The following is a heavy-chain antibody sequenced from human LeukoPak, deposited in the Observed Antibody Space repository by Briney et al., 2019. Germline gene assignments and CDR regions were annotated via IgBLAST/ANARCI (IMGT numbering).Heavy chain of an antibody. Sequence: GGSLRLSCAASGFTFSSYSMNWVRQAPGKGLEWVSSISSGSSYIYYADSVKGRFTISRDNAKNSLYLQMNSLRAEDTAVYYCARDPPGSSPPLDYWGQGTLVTVSS. CDR2: ISSGSSYI. V-gene: IGHV3-21*01. J-gene: IGHJ4*02. CDR1: GFTFSSYS. D-gene: IGHD6-6*01. CDR3: ARDPPGSSPPLDY.